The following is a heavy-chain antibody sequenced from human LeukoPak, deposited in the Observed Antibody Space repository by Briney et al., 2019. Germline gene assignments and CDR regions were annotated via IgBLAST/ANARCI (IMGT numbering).Heavy chain of an antibody. V-gene: IGHV3-23*01. Sequence: GGSLRLSCLTSGFTLSTNAMSWVRQAPGKGLEWISGISGSGASTYYADSVKGRFTISRDDSRNTLYLQMNSLRGDDTAVYYCAKDVGKWESLHFFDYWGQGTPVTVSS. D-gene: IGHD1-26*01. CDR3: AKDVGKWESLHFFDY. CDR1: GFTLSTNA. J-gene: IGHJ4*02. CDR2: ISGSGAST.